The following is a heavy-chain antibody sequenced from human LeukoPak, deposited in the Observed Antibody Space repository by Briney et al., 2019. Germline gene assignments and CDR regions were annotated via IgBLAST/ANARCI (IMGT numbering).Heavy chain of an antibody. CDR3: ASAMIRGASSASSQT. V-gene: IGHV3-7*01. D-gene: IGHD3-22*01. CDR2: INQDGSEK. J-gene: IGHJ4*02. CDR1: GFTFSTYW. Sequence: GGSLRLSCAASGFTFSTYWMNWVRQAPGKGLEWVANINQDGSEKYYVDSVKGRFTISRDNAKNSLYLQMNSLRAEDTAVYYCASAMIRGASSASSQTWGQGTLVTVSS.